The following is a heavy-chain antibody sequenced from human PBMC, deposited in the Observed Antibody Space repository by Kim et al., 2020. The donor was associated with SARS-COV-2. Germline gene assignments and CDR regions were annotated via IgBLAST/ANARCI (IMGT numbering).Heavy chain of an antibody. V-gene: IGHV3-23*01. J-gene: IGHJ4*02. D-gene: IGHD1-26*01. Sequence: DSVKGRFTISRDNSKNTLYLQMNSLRAEDTAVYYCAKRSAIVGATYRFDYWGQGTLVTVSS. CDR3: AKRSAIVGATYRFDY.